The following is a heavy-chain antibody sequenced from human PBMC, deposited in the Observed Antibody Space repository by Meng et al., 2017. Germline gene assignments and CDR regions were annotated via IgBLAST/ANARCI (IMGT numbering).Heavy chain of an antibody. V-gene: IGHV1-69*06. CDR1: GGTFSSYA. Sequence: SVKVSCKASGGTFSSYAISWVRQAPGQGLEWMGGIIPIFGTANYAQKFQGRVTITADKSTRTAYMELSSLRSEDTSVYYCARKAGDVITNENWFDPWGQGTLVTVSS. D-gene: IGHD1-1*01. CDR3: ARKAGDVITNENWFDP. J-gene: IGHJ5*02. CDR2: IIPIFGTA.